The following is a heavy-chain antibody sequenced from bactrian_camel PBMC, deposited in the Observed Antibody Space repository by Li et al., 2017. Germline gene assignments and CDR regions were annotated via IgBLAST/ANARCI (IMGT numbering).Heavy chain of an antibody. J-gene: IGHJ6*01. CDR2: VYIDGKDT. Sequence: VQPGESRTLSCTASEFIFRRYGMTWVRQAQGKGLEWVSTVYIDGKDTYYADYVKCRFTISRDNAKNTLYLEINSLKPEDTAMYYCAARIGWWCGDRWYGGTDFAYWGQGTQVTVS. CDR1: EFIFRRYG. D-gene: IGHD6*01. V-gene: IGHV3S6*01. CDR3: AARIGWWCGDRWYGGTDFAY.